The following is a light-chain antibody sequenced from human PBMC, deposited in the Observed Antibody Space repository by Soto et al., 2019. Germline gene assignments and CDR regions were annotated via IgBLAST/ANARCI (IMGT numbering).Light chain of an antibody. CDR1: QRVSARY. CDR2: GAS. V-gene: IGKV3-20*01. CDR3: QQYSDSPPT. Sequence: EIVLTQSAGTLSLSPGERATLSCRASQRVSARYLAWYHQKPGQAPRLLIFGASDRATGIPDRFSGSGSGTDFALTIDRLEPEDFAMYYCQQYSDSPPTFGQGTKVDI. J-gene: IGKJ1*01.